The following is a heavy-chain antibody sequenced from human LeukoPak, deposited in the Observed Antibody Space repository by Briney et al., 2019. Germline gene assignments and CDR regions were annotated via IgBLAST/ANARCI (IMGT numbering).Heavy chain of an antibody. Sequence: PGGSLRLSCAASGFIFSSYAMSWVRQAPGKGLEWVSAISGSRGSTYYADSVKGRFTISRDNSRNTLYLQMHSLRVEDTAVYYCAKGRTDSSGWYLEFWGQGILVTVSS. J-gene: IGHJ4*02. CDR3: AKGRTDSSGWYLEF. CDR1: GFIFSSYA. V-gene: IGHV3-23*01. CDR2: ISGSRGST. D-gene: IGHD6-19*01.